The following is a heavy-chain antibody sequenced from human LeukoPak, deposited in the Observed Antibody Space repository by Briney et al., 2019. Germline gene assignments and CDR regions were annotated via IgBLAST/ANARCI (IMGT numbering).Heavy chain of an antibody. Sequence: ASVKVSCKASGYTFTGYYMHWVRQAPGQGLEWMGRINPNSGGTNYAQKFQGRVTMTRDTSISTAYMELSRLRSDDTAVYYCARQYTSSSGSIDYWGQGTLVTVSS. D-gene: IGHD6-6*01. CDR3: ARQYTSSSGSIDY. CDR2: INPNSGGT. CDR1: GYTFTGYY. V-gene: IGHV1-2*06. J-gene: IGHJ4*02.